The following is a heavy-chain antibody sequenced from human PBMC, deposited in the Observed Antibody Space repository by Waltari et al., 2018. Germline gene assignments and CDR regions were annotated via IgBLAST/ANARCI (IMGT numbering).Heavy chain of an antibody. J-gene: IGHJ4*02. D-gene: IGHD6-19*01. Sequence: QVQLQESGPGLVKPSANLSLTCAVSGYSIRSGYYWDWIRQPPGKGLEWIGSIYHSGSTYYNPSLKSRVTISVDTSKNQFSLKLSSVTAADTAVYYCARLAVAGSGDYWGQGTLVTVSS. CDR1: GYSIRSGYY. CDR3: ARLAVAGSGDY. V-gene: IGHV4-38-2*01. CDR2: IYHSGST.